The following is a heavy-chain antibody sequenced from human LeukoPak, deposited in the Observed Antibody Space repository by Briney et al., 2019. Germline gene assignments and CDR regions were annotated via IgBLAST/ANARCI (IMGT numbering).Heavy chain of an antibody. CDR3: ASGGYSGYAFDY. CDR1: GGSISSFY. Sequence: SETLSLTCTVSGGSISSFYWSWIRQPPGKGLQWIGYIYYSGITRYNPSLKSRVTISVDTSKNQFSLKLSSVTAADAAVYYCASGGYSGYAFDYWGQGILVTVSS. J-gene: IGHJ4*02. D-gene: IGHD5-12*01. CDR2: IYYSGIT. V-gene: IGHV4-59*01.